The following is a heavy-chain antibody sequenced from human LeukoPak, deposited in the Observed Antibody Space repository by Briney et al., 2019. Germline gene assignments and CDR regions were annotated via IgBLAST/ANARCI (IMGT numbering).Heavy chain of an antibody. CDR3: ARVVSNYDPSRNYYFDY. D-gene: IGHD4-11*01. V-gene: IGHV4-30-2*01. CDR2: IYHSGST. J-gene: IGHJ4*02. Sequence: SETLSLTCTVSGGSISSGGYYWSWIRQPPGKGLEWIGYIYHSGSTYYNPSLKSRVTISVDRSKNQFSLKLSSVTAADTAVYYCARVVSNYDPSRNYYFDYWGQGTLVTVSS. CDR1: GGSISSGGYY.